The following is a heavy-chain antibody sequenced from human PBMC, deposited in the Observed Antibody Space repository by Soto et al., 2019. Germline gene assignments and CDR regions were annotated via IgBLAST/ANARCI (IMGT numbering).Heavy chain of an antibody. J-gene: IGHJ4*02. D-gene: IGHD5-12*01. CDR3: ARSPTSIWLQQNPSPFDY. Sequence: ASVKVSFKASGYTFTSYYMHWVRQAPGQGLEWMGIINPSGGSTSYAQKFQGRVTMTRDTSTSTVYMELSSLRSEDTAVYYCARSPTSIWLQQNPSPFDYWGQGTLVTVSS. CDR2: INPSGGST. CDR1: GYTFTSYY. V-gene: IGHV1-46*01.